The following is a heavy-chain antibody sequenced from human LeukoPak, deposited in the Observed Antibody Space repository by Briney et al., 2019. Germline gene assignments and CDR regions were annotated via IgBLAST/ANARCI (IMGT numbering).Heavy chain of an antibody. CDR3: ARGEFGDYYYFYMDV. Sequence: GGSLRLSCAASGFTFSSYSMNWVRQAPGKGLEWASSITSSNNYIYYGDSVKGRFTISRDDAKDSLFPQMNSLRAEDTATYYCARGEFGDYYYFYMDVWGKGTTVTVSS. CDR2: ITSSNNYI. D-gene: IGHD2/OR15-2a*01. V-gene: IGHV3-21*01. J-gene: IGHJ6*03. CDR1: GFTFSSYS.